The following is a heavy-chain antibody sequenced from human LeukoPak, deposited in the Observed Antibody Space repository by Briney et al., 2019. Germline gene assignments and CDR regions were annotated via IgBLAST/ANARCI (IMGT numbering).Heavy chain of an antibody. CDR3: ARVCSSTSCYSRSIDY. J-gene: IGHJ4*02. CDR1: GYTFTGYY. D-gene: IGHD2-2*01. V-gene: IGHV1-2*02. CDR2: INPNSGGT. Sequence: ASVKVSCTASGYTFTGYYMHWVRQAPGQGLEWMGWINPNSGGTNYAQKFQGRVTMTRDTSISTAYMELSRLRSDDTAVYYCARVCSSTSCYSRSIDYWGQGALVTVSS.